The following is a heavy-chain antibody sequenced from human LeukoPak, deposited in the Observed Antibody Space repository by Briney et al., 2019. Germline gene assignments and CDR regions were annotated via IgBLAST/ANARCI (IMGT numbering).Heavy chain of an antibody. CDR1: GFTFSNYW. CDR3: AKSMRDSSSYYDDDAFDI. CDR2: LNGDGTTT. J-gene: IGHJ3*02. Sequence: GALRLSCAASGFTFSNYWMNWVRQAPGKGLEWVSTLNGDGTTTFYADSVRGRFTISRETSKNTLYLQMHSLRAEDTAKYYCAKSMRDSSSYYDDDAFDIWGQGTMVTVSS. V-gene: IGHV3-23*01. D-gene: IGHD6-13*01.